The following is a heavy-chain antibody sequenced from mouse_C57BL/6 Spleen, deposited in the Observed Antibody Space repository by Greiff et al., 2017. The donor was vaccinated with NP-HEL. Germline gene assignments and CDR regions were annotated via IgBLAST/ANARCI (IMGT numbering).Heavy chain of an antibody. CDR2: INYDGSST. V-gene: IGHV5-16*01. CDR3: ARALRSVYAMDY. Sequence: EVQVVESEGGLVQPGSSMKLSCTASGFTFSDYYMAWVRQVPEKGLEWVATINYDGSSTYYLDSLKSRFIISRDNAKNILYLQRSSLKSEDTATYYCARALRSVYAMDYWGQGTSVTVSS. D-gene: IGHD1-1*01. CDR1: GFTFSDYY. J-gene: IGHJ4*01.